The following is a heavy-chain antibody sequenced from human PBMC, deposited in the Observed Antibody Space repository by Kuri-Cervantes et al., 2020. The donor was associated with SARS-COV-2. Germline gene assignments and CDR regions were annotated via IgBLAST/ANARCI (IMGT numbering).Heavy chain of an antibody. V-gene: IGHV1-8*03. CDR1: GYTFTSYD. CDR3: ARDRGEIVVVPAATGSDAFDI. CDR2: MNPNSGNT. J-gene: IGHJ3*02. Sequence: ASVKVSCKASGYTFTSYDINWVRQATGQGLEWMGWMNPNSGNTGYAQKFQGRVTITADESTSTAYMELSSLRSEDTAVYYCARDRGEIVVVPAATGSDAFDIWGQGTMVTVSS. D-gene: IGHD2-2*01.